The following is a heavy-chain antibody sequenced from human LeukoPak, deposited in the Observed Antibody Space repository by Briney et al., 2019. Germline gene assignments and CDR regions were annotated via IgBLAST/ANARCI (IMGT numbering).Heavy chain of an antibody. Sequence: PGGSLRLSCAASGFTFSGSAMHWVRQASGKGLEWVCRIRSKANSYATAYAASVKGRFTISRDDSKNTAYLQMNSLKTEDTAVYYCTSGYDYVWGSYRSRPGFDYWGQGTLVTVSS. J-gene: IGHJ4*02. CDR1: GFTFSGSA. D-gene: IGHD3-16*02. CDR3: TSGYDYVWGSYRSRPGFDY. CDR2: IRSKANSYAT. V-gene: IGHV3-73*01.